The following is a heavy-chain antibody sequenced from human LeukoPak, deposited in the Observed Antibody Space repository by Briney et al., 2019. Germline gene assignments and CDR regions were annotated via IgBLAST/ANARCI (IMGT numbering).Heavy chain of an antibody. J-gene: IGHJ4*02. D-gene: IGHD6-19*01. CDR2: IYDSGNT. Sequence: KPSETLSLTCTVSGGSISSWYWSWIRQPPGKGLEWIGYIYDSGNTNYNTSLKTRVTISVDTSKNQLSLNLSSVTAADTAVYYCARETKLMGYSSGLGFNYWGQGTLVTVSS. CDR3: ARETKLMGYSSGLGFNY. V-gene: IGHV4-59*01. CDR1: GGSISSWY.